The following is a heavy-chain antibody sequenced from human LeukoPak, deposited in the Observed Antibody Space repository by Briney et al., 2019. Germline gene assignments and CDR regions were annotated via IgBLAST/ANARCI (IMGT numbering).Heavy chain of an antibody. Sequence: GGSLRLSCAASGFTLSSYEMNWFRQAPGKGLEWVSSISSSSSYIYYADSVKGRFTISRDNAKNSLYLQMNSLRAEDTAVYYCARAEHDYVWGSYRSPYYMDVWGKGTTVTISS. CDR1: GFTLSSYE. CDR3: ARAEHDYVWGSYRSPYYMDV. CDR2: ISSSSSYI. D-gene: IGHD3-16*02. J-gene: IGHJ6*03. V-gene: IGHV3-21*01.